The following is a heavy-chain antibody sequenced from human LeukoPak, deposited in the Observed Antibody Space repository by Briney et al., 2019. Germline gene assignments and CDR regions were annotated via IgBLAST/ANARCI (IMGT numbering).Heavy chain of an antibody. CDR3: ARDSSGWANTFDY. CDR1: GFTVTSNY. Sequence: GGSLRLSCAASGFTVTSNYMSWVRQAPGKGLEWVSVIYSGGSTYYADSVKGRFTISRDNSKNTLYLQMNSLRAEDTAVYYCARDSSGWANTFDYWGQGTLVTASS. CDR2: IYSGGST. J-gene: IGHJ4*02. D-gene: IGHD6-19*01. V-gene: IGHV3-53*01.